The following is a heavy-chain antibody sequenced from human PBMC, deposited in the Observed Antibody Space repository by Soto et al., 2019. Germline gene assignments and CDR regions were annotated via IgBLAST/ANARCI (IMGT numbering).Heavy chain of an antibody. D-gene: IGHD2-21*02. V-gene: IGHV4-59*12. J-gene: IGHJ4*02. CDR3: ARGTALTVLDY. Sequence: SETLSLTCTVPGGSISYYWSWIRQPPGKGLEWIGYIYYSGSTNYNPSLKSRVTISVDRSKNQFSLKLSSVTAADTAVYYCARGTALTVLDYWGQGALVTVSS. CDR1: GGSISYY. CDR2: IYYSGST.